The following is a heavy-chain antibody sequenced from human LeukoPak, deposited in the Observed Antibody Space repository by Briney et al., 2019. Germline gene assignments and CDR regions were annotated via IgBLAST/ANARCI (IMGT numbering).Heavy chain of an antibody. CDR1: GGSISSSSYY. V-gene: IGHV4-39*01. J-gene: IGHJ3*02. D-gene: IGHD3-3*01. Sequence: PSETLSLXCTVSGGSISSSSYYWGWSRQPPGKGPEWIGSIYYSGITYYNPSLKSRVTISVDTSKNQFSLKLSSVTAADTAVYYCARRGQTYYDFWSGYPSRKNAFDIWGQGTMVTVSS. CDR2: IYYSGIT. CDR3: ARRGQTYYDFWSGYPSRKNAFDI.